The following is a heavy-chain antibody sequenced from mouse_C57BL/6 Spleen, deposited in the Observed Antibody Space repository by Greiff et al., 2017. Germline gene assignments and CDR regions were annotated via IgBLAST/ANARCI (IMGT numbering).Heavy chain of an antibody. CDR1: GYSFTSYY. D-gene: IGHD2-1*01. Sequence: QVQLQQSGPELVKPGASVKISCKASGYSFTSYYIHWVKQRPGQGLDWIGWIYPGSGNTKYNEKFKGKATLTADTSSSTAYMQLSSLTSEDAAGYYCARKGYYGSYEDFDYWGQGTTLTVSS. CDR3: ARKGYYGSYEDFDY. V-gene: IGHV1-66*01. J-gene: IGHJ2*01. CDR2: IYPGSGNT.